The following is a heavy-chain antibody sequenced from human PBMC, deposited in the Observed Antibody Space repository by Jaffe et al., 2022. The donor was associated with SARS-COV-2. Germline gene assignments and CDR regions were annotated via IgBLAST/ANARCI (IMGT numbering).Heavy chain of an antibody. J-gene: IGHJ6*02. CDR3: ARDRAIFGVVRLRRPYYGMDV. Sequence: QVQLVQSGAEVKKPGASVKVSCKASGYTFTGYYMHWVRQAPGQGLEWMGWINPNSGGTNYAQKFQGRVTMTRDTSISTAYMELSRLRSDDTAVYYCARDRAIFGVVRLRRPYYGMDVWGQGTTVTVSS. CDR1: GYTFTGYY. V-gene: IGHV1-2*02. CDR2: INPNSGGT. D-gene: IGHD3-3*01.